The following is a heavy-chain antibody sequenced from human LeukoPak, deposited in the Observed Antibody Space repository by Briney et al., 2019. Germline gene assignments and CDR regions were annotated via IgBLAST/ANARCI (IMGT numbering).Heavy chain of an antibody. CDR1: GFTFSSSA. V-gene: IGHV3-23*01. Sequence: GGSLRLSCAASGFTFSSSAMSWVRQAPGKGLEWVLAISNNGGYTYYADSVQGRFTISRDNSKSTLCLQMNSLRAEDTAVYYCAKQLGYCSDGSCYFPYWGQGTLVTVSS. CDR2: ISNNGGYT. J-gene: IGHJ4*02. D-gene: IGHD2-15*01. CDR3: AKQLGYCSDGSCYFPY.